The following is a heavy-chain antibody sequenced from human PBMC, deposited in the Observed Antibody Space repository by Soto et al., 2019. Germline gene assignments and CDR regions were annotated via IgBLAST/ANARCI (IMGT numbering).Heavy chain of an antibody. D-gene: IGHD2-15*01. CDR1: GFTFSSYI. Sequence: GGSLRLSCAASGFTFSSYIMNWVRQAPGKGLEWVSSISSSSSYIYYADSVKGRFTISRDNAKNSLYLQMNSLRAEDTAVYYCARGAVVAGYWYYGMDVWGQGTTVTVSS. J-gene: IGHJ6*02. CDR2: ISSSSSYI. V-gene: IGHV3-21*01. CDR3: ARGAVVAGYWYYGMDV.